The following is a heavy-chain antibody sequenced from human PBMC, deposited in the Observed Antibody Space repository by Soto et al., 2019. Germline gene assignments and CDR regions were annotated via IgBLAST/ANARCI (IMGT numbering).Heavy chain of an antibody. CDR2: IYPGDSDT. V-gene: IGHV5-51*01. J-gene: IGHJ4*02. CDR3: ARPVSAYCGGDCYSLAN. D-gene: IGHD2-21*02. CDR1: GYGFTSYW. Sequence: GESLKISCKGSGYGFTSYWIGWVRQMPGKGLEWMGIIYPGDSDTRYSPSFQGQVTISADKSISTAYLQWSSLKASDTAMYYCARPVSAYCGGDCYSLANWGQGTLVTVSS.